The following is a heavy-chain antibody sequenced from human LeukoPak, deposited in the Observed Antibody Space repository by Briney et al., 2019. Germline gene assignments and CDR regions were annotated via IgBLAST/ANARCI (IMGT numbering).Heavy chain of an antibody. J-gene: IGHJ4*02. CDR2: ISYGGSNK. CDR3: ATPVGVMTTVTTDDY. Sequence: GRSLRLSCAASGFTFSSYAMHWVRQAAGKGLEWVAVISYGGSNKYYADSVKGRFTISRDNSKNTLYLQMNSLRAEDTAVYYCATPVGVMTTVTTDDYWGQGTLVTVSS. D-gene: IGHD4-17*01. CDR1: GFTFSSYA. V-gene: IGHV3-30-3*01.